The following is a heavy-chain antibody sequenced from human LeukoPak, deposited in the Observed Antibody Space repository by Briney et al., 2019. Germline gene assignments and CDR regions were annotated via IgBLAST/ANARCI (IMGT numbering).Heavy chain of an antibody. V-gene: IGHV3-30*01. J-gene: IGHJ4*02. CDR1: GFTFSSYS. CDR3: AREGELRDFFDF. Sequence: GGSLRLPCAASGFTFSSYSMHWIRQAPGKALEWIACDGRHEFYADSVKGRFTISRDSSKNTLFLQMNSLRPEDTAVYYCAREGELRDFFDFWGPGTLVTVFS. CDR2: DGRHE. D-gene: IGHD1-7*01.